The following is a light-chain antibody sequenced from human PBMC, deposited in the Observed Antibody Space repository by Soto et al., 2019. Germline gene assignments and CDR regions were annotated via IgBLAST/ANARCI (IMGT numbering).Light chain of an antibody. Sequence: QSALTQPASVSGSPGQSITISCTGTSSDVGGYNYVSWYQQHPGKAPKLMIYDVSNRPSGVSNRFSGSKSGNTASLTISGLLAEDEADYYCSSYTSSSTFVFGGGTKLPS. CDR3: SSYTSSSTFV. CDR2: DVS. J-gene: IGLJ2*01. V-gene: IGLV2-14*03. CDR1: SSDVGGYNY.